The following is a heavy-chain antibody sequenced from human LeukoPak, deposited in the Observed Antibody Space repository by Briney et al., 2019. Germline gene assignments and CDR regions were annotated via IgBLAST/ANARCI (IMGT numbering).Heavy chain of an antibody. CDR2: IYYSGST. D-gene: IGHD1-26*01. CDR1: GGSISSYY. V-gene: IGHV4-59*12. CDR3: ARARVGGMDV. J-gene: IGHJ6*02. Sequence: PSETLSLTCTVSGGSISSYYWSWIRQPPGKGLEWIGYIYYSGSTNYNPSLKSRVTISVDTSKNQFSLKLSSVTAADTAVYYCARARVGGMDVWGQGTTVTVSS.